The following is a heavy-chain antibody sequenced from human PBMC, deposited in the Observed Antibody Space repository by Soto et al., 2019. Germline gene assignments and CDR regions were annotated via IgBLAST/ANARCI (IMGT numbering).Heavy chain of an antibody. CDR3: ARGRITMVRGVKCPHLDY. J-gene: IGHJ4*02. Sequence: SETLSLTCTVSGGSLSSINDYWGWIRQPPGKGLEWIGSIYYSGSSYYNPSLKSRVTISVDTSKNQFSLKLSSVTAADTAVYYCARGRITMVRGVKCPHLDYWGQGTLVTVSS. CDR1: GGSLSSINDY. D-gene: IGHD3-10*01. CDR2: IYYSGSS. V-gene: IGHV4-39*01.